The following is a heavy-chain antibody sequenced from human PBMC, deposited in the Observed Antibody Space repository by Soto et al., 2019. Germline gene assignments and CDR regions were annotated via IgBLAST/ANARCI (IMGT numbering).Heavy chain of an antibody. Sequence: QVQLVQSGAEVKKPGSSVKVSCKASGGTFSSYAISWVRQAPGQGLEWMVGIIPIFGTANYAQKFQGRVTITADESTSTAYMELSSLRYEDTAVYCSARSITGALSYYYSLAVWGQGTTVNVPS. CDR1: GGTFSSYA. D-gene: IGHD1-20*01. CDR2: IIPIFGTA. CDR3: ARSITGALSYYYSLAV. J-gene: IGHJ6*02. V-gene: IGHV1-69*12.